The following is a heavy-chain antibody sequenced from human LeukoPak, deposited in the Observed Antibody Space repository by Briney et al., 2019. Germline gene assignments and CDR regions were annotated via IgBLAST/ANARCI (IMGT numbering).Heavy chain of an antibody. Sequence: SETLSLTCTVSGGSISSYYWSWIRQPPGKGLEWIGYIYYSGSTNYNPSLKSRVTISVDTSKNQFSLKLSSVTAADTAVYYCARDYYGSGDFDYWGQGTLVTVSP. D-gene: IGHD3-10*01. V-gene: IGHV4-59*01. CDR1: GGSISSYY. CDR3: ARDYYGSGDFDY. CDR2: IYYSGST. J-gene: IGHJ4*02.